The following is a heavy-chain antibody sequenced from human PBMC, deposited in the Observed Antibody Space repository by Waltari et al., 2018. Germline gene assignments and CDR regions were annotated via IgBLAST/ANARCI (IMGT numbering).Heavy chain of an antibody. V-gene: IGHV4-59*11. CDR2: IYYSGST. Sequence: QVQLQESGPGLVKPSETLSLTCTVSGGSISSHYWSWIRQPPGKGLEWIGYIYYSGSTNYNPSLKSRVTISVDTSKNQFSLKLSSVTAADTAVYYCARDDYYYYYMDVWGKGTTVTVSS. CDR1: GGSISSHY. J-gene: IGHJ6*03. CDR3: ARDDYYYYYMDV.